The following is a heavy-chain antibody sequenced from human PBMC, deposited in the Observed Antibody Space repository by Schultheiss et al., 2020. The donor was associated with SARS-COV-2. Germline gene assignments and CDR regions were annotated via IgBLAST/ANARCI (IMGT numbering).Heavy chain of an antibody. D-gene: IGHD3-3*01. J-gene: IGHJ3*02. CDR3: AKEPTIFGVGGAFDI. Sequence: GGSLRLSCTASGFTFGDYAMSWVRQAPGKGLEWVAVIWYDGSNKYYADSVKGRFTISRDNSKNTLYLQMNSLRAEDTAVYYCAKEPTIFGVGGAFDIWGQGTMVTVSS. CDR2: IWYDGSNK. CDR1: GFTFGDYA. V-gene: IGHV3-30*02.